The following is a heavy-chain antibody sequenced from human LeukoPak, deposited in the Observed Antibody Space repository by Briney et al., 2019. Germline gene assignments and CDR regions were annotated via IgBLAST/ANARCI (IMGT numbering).Heavy chain of an antibody. CDR1: GGSISSSSYY. D-gene: IGHD6-13*01. CDR2: IYYSGGT. V-gene: IGHV4-39*07. Sequence: PSETLSLTCTVSGGSISSSSYYWGWVRQPPGKGLEWIGTIYYSGGTFYNPSLKSRVTISIDTSKKQFSLKLSSVTAADTAIYFCARVGSIAAAVRGADYWGQGTLVTVSS. CDR3: ARVGSIAAAVRGADY. J-gene: IGHJ4*02.